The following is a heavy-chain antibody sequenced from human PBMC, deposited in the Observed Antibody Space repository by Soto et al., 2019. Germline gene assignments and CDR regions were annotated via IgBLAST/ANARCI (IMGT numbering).Heavy chain of an antibody. J-gene: IGHJ5*02. V-gene: IGHV6-1*01. CDR3: ARWVDCSGGSCYPNWFDP. CDR1: GDSVSSNSAA. CDR2: TYYRSKWYN. Sequence: PSQTLSLTCGISGDSVSSNSAAWNWIRQSPSRGLEWLGRTYYRSKWYNDYAVSVKSRMTINPDTSKNQFSLQLNSVTPEDTAVYYCARWVDCSGGSCYPNWFDPWGQGTLVTVSS. D-gene: IGHD2-15*01.